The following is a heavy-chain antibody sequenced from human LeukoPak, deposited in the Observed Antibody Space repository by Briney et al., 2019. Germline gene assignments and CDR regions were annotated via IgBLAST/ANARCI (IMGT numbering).Heavy chain of an antibody. D-gene: IGHD5-18*01. CDR2: INHSGST. Sequence: PSETLSLTCAVYGGSFSGYYWSWIRQPPGKGLEWIGEINHSGSTNYNPSLKSRVTISVDTSKNQFSLKLSSVTAADTAVYYCARGWSQLWPYYYYYMDVWGKGTTVTVSS. V-gene: IGHV4-34*01. CDR1: GGSFSGYY. J-gene: IGHJ6*03. CDR3: ARGWSQLWPYYYYYMDV.